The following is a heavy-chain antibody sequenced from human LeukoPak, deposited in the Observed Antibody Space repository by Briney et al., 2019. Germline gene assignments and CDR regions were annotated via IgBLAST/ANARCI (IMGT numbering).Heavy chain of an antibody. CDR3: ANAWQSLTTGYTVDI. CDR1: AFTFKKYH. J-gene: IGHJ3*02. Sequence: PGGSLRLTCAASAFTFKKYHMSWRRQAPGKGLEWVSAISGSGGSTYYADSVKGRFTISRDNSKNTLYLQMNSLRAEDTAVYYGANAWQSLTTGYTVDIWGQGTMVTVSS. V-gene: IGHV3-23*01. D-gene: IGHD6-13*01. CDR2: ISGSGGST.